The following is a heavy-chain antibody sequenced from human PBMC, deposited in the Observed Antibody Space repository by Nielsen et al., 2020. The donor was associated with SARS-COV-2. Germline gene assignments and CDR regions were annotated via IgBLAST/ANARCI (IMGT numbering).Heavy chain of an antibody. J-gene: IGHJ6*04. Sequence: SETLSLTCTVAGVSISSYYWSWIRQPPGKGLEWVGYVYYSGSTTYNPSLKSQVAISVDTSKNQISLSLKSVTAADTAVYYCAREGECTNGVCYIRGMDVWGKGTTVTVSP. D-gene: IGHD2-8*01. CDR2: VYYSGST. V-gene: IGHV4-59*01. CDR3: AREGECTNGVCYIRGMDV. CDR1: GVSISSYY.